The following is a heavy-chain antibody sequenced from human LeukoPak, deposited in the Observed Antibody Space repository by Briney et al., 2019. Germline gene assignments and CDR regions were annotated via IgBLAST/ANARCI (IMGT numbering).Heavy chain of an antibody. CDR2: IYVDGRTT. CDR3: IRDFRSADL. J-gene: IGHJ5*02. V-gene: IGHV3-74*01. CDR1: GFTFSSYS. Sequence: GGSLRLSCAASGFTFSSYSMNWVRQAPGKGLVWVSRIYVDGRTTNYADSVKGRFTISRDNAKNTAYLEMNSLSVEDTATYYCIRDFRSADLWGQGTLVTVTS.